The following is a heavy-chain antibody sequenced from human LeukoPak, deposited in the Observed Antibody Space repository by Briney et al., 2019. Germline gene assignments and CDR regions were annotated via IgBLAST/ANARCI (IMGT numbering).Heavy chain of an antibody. Sequence: GGSLRLSCAASGFIFSSYEMNWVRQAPGKGLEGVSYISSSGSTIYYADSVKGRFTISRDNAKNSLYLQMNSLRAEDTTVYYCARVESSLWFGELWGQGTLVTVSS. J-gene: IGHJ4*02. CDR1: GFIFSSYE. CDR2: ISSSGSTI. CDR3: ARVESSLWFGEL. D-gene: IGHD3-10*01. V-gene: IGHV3-48*03.